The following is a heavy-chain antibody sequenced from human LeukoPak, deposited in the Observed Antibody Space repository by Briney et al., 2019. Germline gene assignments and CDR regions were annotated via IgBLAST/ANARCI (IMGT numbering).Heavy chain of an antibody. V-gene: IGHV3-9*01. CDR2: ISWNSGSI. Sequence: GGSLRLSWAASGFTFDDYAMHWVRQAPGKGLEWVSGISWNSGSIGYADSVKGRFTISRDNAKNSLYLQMNSLRAEDTAVYYCAHTDSYYFDSGMVSWGQGALVTVSS. CDR3: AHTDSYYFDSGMVS. J-gene: IGHJ5*02. CDR1: GFTFDDYA. D-gene: IGHD3-22*01.